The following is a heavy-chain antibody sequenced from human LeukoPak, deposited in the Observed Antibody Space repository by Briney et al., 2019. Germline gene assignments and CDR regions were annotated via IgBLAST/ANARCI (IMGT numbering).Heavy chain of an antibody. CDR2: IIPIFGTA. CDR1: GGTFTNYA. CDR3: ARKGYSVLHDAFDI. V-gene: IGHV1-69*13. Sequence: GASVKVSRKASGGTFTNYAISWVRQAPGQGLEWMGGIIPIFGTANYAQKFQGRVTITADESTSTAYMELSSLRSEDTAVYYCARKGYSVLHDAFDIWGQGTMVTVSS. J-gene: IGHJ3*02. D-gene: IGHD6-13*01.